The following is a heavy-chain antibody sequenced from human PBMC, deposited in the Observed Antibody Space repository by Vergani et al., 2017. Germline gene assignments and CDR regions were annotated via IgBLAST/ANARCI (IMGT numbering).Heavy chain of an antibody. CDR2: INPNSGGT. CDR1: GYTFTGYY. D-gene: IGHD6-19*01. J-gene: IGHJ5*02. V-gene: IGHV1-2*02. CDR3: ASDMGIAVAGTSGWFDP. Sequence: QVQLLQSGAEVKKPGASVKVSCKASGYTFTGYYMHWVRQAPGQGLEWMGWINPNSGGTNYAQKFQGRVTMTRDTSISTAYMVLSRLRSDDTAGYCCASDMGIAVAGTSGWFDPGGQGSLVTVSS.